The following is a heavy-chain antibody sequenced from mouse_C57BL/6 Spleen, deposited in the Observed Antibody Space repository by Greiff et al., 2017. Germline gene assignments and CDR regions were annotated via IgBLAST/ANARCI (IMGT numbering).Heavy chain of an antibody. Sequence: VQLQQSGPELVQPGASVKISCKASGYSFTDYNMNWVKQSNGKSREWIGVITPNYGTTSYNQKFKGKATLPVDQSSSTAYMPLHSLTSEDSAVYSGALDSSVYFYAIDYWGQVTSVTGS. V-gene: IGHV1-39*01. D-gene: IGHD3-2*02. CDR2: ITPNYGTT. CDR1: GYSFTDYN. CDR3: ALDSSVYFYAIDY. J-gene: IGHJ4*01.